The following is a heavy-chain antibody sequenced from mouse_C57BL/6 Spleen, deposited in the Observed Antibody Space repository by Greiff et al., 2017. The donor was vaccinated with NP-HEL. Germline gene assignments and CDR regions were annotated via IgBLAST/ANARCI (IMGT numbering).Heavy chain of an antibody. J-gene: IGHJ2*01. D-gene: IGHD3-2*02. V-gene: IGHV5-4*01. CDR3: ARDRDSSGPSYFDY. CDR2: ISDGGSYT. CDR1: GFTFSSYA. Sequence: EVQRVESGGGLVKPGGSLKLSCAASGFTFSSYAMSWVRQTPEKRLEWVATISDGGSYTYYPDNVKGRFTISRDNAKNNLYLQMSHLKSEDTAMYYCARDRDSSGPSYFDYWGQGTTLTVSS.